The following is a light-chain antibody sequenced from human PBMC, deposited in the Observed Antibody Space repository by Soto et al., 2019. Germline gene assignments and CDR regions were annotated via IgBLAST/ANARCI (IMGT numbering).Light chain of an antibody. CDR3: QQYGNSPIT. CDR2: GAS. J-gene: IGKJ5*01. Sequence: EMGVTQTQDPLSLSPGERATLSCRASQSVTNNYLAWYQQKPGQAPRLLIDGASSRATGVPDRFSGTGSGTDFTLTISRLEPEDFAVFYCQQYGNSPITSGQRTRLEIK. CDR1: QSVTNNY. V-gene: IGKV3-20*01.